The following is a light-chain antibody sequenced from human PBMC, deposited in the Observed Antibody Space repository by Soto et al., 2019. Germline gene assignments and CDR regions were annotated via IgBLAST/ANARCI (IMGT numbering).Light chain of an antibody. CDR2: LGS. Sequence: EIVMTQSPLSLPVTPGEPASISCRSSQSLLHTNGFNYLDWYLRKPGQSPQLLIYLGSYRASGVPDRFSGSGSGTDFTLKISTVEVEDVGVYYCMQSLQTPPTFGQGTKVEIK. CDR1: QSLLHTNGFNY. V-gene: IGKV2-28*01. CDR3: MQSLQTPPT. J-gene: IGKJ1*01.